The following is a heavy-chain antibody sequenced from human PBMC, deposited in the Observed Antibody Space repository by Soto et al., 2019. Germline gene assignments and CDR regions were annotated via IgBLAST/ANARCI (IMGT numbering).Heavy chain of an antibody. CDR3: ARTVQSTVTEWHFDL. CDR2: INWSGGST. V-gene: IGHV3-20*01. CDR1: GFTFDDYG. Sequence: VQLAESGGDAVRPGGSLRLSCAASGFTFDDYGFSWVRQAPGKGLEWVSRINWSGGSTAYADSVKGRFTISRDNAKKSLYLHMNSLRAEDTAFYHCARTVQSTVTEWHFDLWGRGTLVTVSS. D-gene: IGHD4-17*01. J-gene: IGHJ2*01.